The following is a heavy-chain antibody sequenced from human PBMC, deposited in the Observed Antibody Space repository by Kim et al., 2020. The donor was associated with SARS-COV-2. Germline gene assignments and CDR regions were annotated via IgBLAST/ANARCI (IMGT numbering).Heavy chain of an antibody. CDR3: ARELAVAARTDAFDI. V-gene: IGHV3-66*01. Sequence: LSLTCAASGFTVSSNYMSWVRQAPGKGLEWVSVIYSGGSTYYADSVKGRFTISRDNSKNTLYLQMNSLRAEDTAVYYCARELAVAARTDAFDIWGQGTMVTVSS. CDR1: GFTVSSNY. D-gene: IGHD2-15*01. J-gene: IGHJ3*02. CDR2: IYSGGST.